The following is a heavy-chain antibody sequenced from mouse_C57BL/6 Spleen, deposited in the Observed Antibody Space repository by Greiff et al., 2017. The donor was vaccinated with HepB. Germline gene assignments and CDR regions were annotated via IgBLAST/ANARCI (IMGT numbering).Heavy chain of an antibody. CDR3: ARARDYGFAY. Sequence: DVQLQESGPGLVKPSQSLSLTCSVTGYSITSGYYWNWIRQFPGNKLEWMGYISYDGSNNYNPSLKNRISITRDTSKNQFFLKLNSVTTEDTATYYCARARDYGFAYWDQGTLVTVSA. D-gene: IGHD1-1*02. CDR1: GYSITSGYY. J-gene: IGHJ3*01. CDR2: ISYDGSN. V-gene: IGHV3-6*01.